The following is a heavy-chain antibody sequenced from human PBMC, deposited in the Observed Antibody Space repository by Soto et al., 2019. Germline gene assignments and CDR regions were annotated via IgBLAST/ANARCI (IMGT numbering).Heavy chain of an antibody. CDR2: IFFSGNT. D-gene: IGHD4-17*01. V-gene: IGHV4-31*03. CDR1: GGSILNGGHY. Sequence: PSETLSLTCTVSGGSILNGGHYWTWIRQPPGKGLEWIGKIFFSGNTHYNTALKSRLSFSVDRAKNQFSLNLTSVTAADTAMYYGARDTYGGMRECWGRRTRVT. J-gene: IGHJ1*01. CDR3: ARDTYGGMREC.